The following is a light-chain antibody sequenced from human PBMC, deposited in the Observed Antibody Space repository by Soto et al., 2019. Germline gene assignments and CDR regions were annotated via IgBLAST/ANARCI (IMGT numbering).Light chain of an antibody. CDR3: CSYAGSYTLYV. Sequence: QSVLAQPASVSGSPGQSITISCTGTSSDVGSYNLVSWYQQHPGKAPKLMIYEGSKRPSGVSNRFSGSNSGNTASLTISGLQAEDEADYYCCSYAGSYTLYVFGTGTKVTVL. CDR1: SSDVGSYNL. V-gene: IGLV2-23*03. J-gene: IGLJ1*01. CDR2: EGS.